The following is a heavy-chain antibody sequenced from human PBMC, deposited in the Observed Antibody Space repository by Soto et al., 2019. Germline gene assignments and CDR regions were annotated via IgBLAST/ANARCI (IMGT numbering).Heavy chain of an antibody. CDR1: GYSFTSYW. J-gene: IGHJ3*02. CDR3: SRSSHENYGGYVAFDI. V-gene: IGHV5-51*01. D-gene: IGHD4-17*01. CDR2: IYPGDSDT. Sequence: GESLKISCKGSGYSFTSYWIGWVRQMPGKGLEWMGIIYPGDSDTRYSPSFQGQGTITADKSISTAFLQWSSLKASDTAMYYCSRSSHENYGGYVAFDIWGQGTMVTVSS.